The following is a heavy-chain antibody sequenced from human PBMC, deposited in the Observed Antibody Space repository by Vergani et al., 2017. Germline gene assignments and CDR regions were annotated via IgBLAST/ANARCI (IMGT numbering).Heavy chain of an antibody. D-gene: IGHD3-3*01. CDR3: ARDHPPEGIFGVVIIGGYFDY. V-gene: IGHV3-21*01. J-gene: IGHJ4*02. Sequence: VHLVESGGGVVQPGRSLRLSCVVSGFTSSYYGMSWVRQAPGKGLEWVSAISGSGGSTYYADSVKGRFTISRDNAKNSLYLQMNSLRAEDTAVYYCARDHPPEGIFGVVIIGGYFDYWGQGTLVTVSS. CDR2: ISGSGGST. CDR1: GFTSSYYG.